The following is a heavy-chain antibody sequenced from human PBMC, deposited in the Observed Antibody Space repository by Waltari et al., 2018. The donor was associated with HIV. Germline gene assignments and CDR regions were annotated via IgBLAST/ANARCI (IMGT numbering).Heavy chain of an antibody. Sequence: QVQLQESGPGLVKPSETLSLTCAVSGYSISSGYLWGWIRTTPGRGLEWIGHVYHSGSTYYNPSRKSRVTLSVYTSKNQFSLRLNSVTAADTAVYYCARGADRGDDRRDYYGMDVWGQGTTVTVSS. CDR3: ARGADRGDDRRDYYGMDV. CDR2: VYHSGST. J-gene: IGHJ6*02. D-gene: IGHD4-17*01. CDR1: GYSISSGYL. V-gene: IGHV4-38-2*01.